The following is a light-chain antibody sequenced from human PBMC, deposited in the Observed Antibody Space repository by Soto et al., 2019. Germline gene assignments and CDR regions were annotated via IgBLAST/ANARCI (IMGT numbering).Light chain of an antibody. CDR1: QSISSY. Sequence: DIQMTQSPSSLSASVGDRVTITCRASQSISSYLNWYQQKPGKAPKLLIYAASSLQSGVPSRFSGSGSGTEFTLTISSLQPEDFATYYCQQLNSYFGPGTKVDIK. V-gene: IGKV1-9*01. CDR3: QQLNSY. J-gene: IGKJ3*01. CDR2: AAS.